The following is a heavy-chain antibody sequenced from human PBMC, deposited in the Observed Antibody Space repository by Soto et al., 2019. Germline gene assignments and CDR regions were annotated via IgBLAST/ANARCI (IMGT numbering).Heavy chain of an antibody. CDR1: GGTFRTAA. V-gene: IGHV1-69*12. D-gene: IGHD2-8*01. CDR2: IMPVFRTP. CDR3: ARDNDRPQLGGNYYYILDV. J-gene: IGHJ6*02. Sequence: QVQLEQSGAEVKKPGSSVKVSCKASGGTFRTAAVSWVRQAPGQGLEWMGGIMPVFRTPDYAQKFHGRVTITADDSTSTAYMELSGLRSADTAVYYCARDNDRPQLGGNYYYILDVWGQGTTITVSS.